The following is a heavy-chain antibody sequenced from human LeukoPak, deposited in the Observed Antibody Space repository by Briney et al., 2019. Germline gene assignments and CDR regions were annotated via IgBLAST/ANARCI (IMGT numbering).Heavy chain of an antibody. CDR1: GLTFSIYA. CDR2: ISGRDNGT. CDR3: AKGFYHYFGSGSYTLDF. D-gene: IGHD3-10*01. J-gene: IGHJ4*02. Sequence: GGSLRLSCAASGLTFSIYAMTWVRQGPGKGLELISGISGRDNGTWYADSVKGRFTISRDNSKNTLYLQMNTLTGEDTAVYYCAKGFYHYFGSGSYTLDFWGQGTQVAVSS. V-gene: IGHV3-23*01.